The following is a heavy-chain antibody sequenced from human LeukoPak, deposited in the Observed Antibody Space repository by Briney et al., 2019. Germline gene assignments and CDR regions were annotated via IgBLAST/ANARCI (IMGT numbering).Heavy chain of an antibody. CDR2: IYTSGST. Sequence: KTSETLSLTCTVSGYSISSGYYWSWIRQPAGKGLEWIGRIYTSGSTNYNPSLKSRVTMSVDTSKNQFSLKLSSVTAADTAVYYCARARWPGNFDYWGQGTLVTVSS. D-gene: IGHD3-10*01. J-gene: IGHJ4*02. CDR1: GYSISSGYY. CDR3: ARARWPGNFDY. V-gene: IGHV4-4*07.